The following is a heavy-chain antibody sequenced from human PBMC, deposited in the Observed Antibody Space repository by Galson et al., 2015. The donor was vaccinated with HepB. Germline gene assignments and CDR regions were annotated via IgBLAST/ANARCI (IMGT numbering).Heavy chain of an antibody. D-gene: IGHD3-16*01. CDR3: ARPSNLYYDYVWGSFPSYFDY. J-gene: IGHJ4*02. CDR1: GFTFSSYS. CDR2: ISSSSTI. V-gene: IGHV3-48*02. Sequence: SLRLSCAASGFTFSSYSMNWVRQAPGKGLEWVSSISSSSTIYYADSVKGRFTISRDNAKNSLYLQMNSLRDEDTAVYYCARPSNLYYDYVWGSFPSYFDYWGQGTLVTVSS.